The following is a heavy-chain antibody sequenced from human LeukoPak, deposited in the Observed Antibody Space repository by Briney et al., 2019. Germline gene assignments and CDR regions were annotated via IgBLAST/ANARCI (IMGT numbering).Heavy chain of an antibody. CDR2: IWYDGSNK. CDR3: AKSPDPSGSYYDY. CDR1: GFTFSSYG. V-gene: IGHV3-33*06. Sequence: GRPLRLSCAASGFTFSSYGMHWVRQAPGKGLEWVAVIWYDGSNKYYADSVKGRFTISRDNSKNTLYLQMNSLRAEDTAVYYCAKSPDPSGSYYDYWGQGTLVTVSS. J-gene: IGHJ4*02. D-gene: IGHD1-26*01.